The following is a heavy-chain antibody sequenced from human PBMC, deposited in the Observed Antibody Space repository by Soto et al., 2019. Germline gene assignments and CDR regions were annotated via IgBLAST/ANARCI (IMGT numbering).Heavy chain of an antibody. CDR3: ARDPSYYGMDV. Sequence: QVQLVQSGAEEKKPGASVKVSCKASGYTFTSYAMHWVRQAPGQRLEWMGWINAGNGNTKYSQKFQGRVTITRDTAASRAYMELSSLRSEDTAVYYCARDPSYYGMDVWGPGTTVTVSS. CDR2: INAGNGNT. V-gene: IGHV1-3*05. CDR1: GYTFTSYA. J-gene: IGHJ6*02.